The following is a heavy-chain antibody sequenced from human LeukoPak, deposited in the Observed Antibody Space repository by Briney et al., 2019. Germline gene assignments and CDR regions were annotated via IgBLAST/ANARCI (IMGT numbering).Heavy chain of an antibody. J-gene: IGHJ4*02. CDR1: GFAFAEHT. D-gene: IGHD1-1*01. Sequence: PGGSLKLSCAASGFAFAEHTMNWVRQPPGKGLQWVSLISGDGSNTQYADSVKGRFTISRDNSKTSLYLQMNSLRSEDTAFYYCAKRSGSPHNFDYWGQGVLVTVYS. CDR2: ISGDGSNT. V-gene: IGHV3-43*01. CDR3: AKRSGSPHNFDY.